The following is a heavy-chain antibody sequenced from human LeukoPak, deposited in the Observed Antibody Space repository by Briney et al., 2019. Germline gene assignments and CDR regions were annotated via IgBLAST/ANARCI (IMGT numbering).Heavy chain of an antibody. CDR1: GGSISSSSYY. Sequence: SETLSLTCTVSGGSISSSSYYWGWIRQPPGKGLEWIGSIYYSGSTYYNPSLKSRVTISVDTSKNQFSLKLSFVTAADTAVYYCARLLVSYYDILRRYYYMDVWGKGTTVTVSS. CDR3: ARLLVSYYDILRRYYYMDV. D-gene: IGHD3-9*01. CDR2: IYYSGST. V-gene: IGHV4-39*01. J-gene: IGHJ6*03.